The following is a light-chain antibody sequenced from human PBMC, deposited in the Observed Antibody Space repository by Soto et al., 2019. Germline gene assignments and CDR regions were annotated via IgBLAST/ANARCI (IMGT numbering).Light chain of an antibody. Sequence: QSALTQPASVSGSPGQSITISCTGTSSDIGGHDYVFWYQQYPGKAPKLLISEVTNRPSGVSRRFSGSKSGATAPLTITGLLAEDEADYYCASYTSADTRVFGGGTKLTVL. CDR2: EVT. J-gene: IGLJ3*02. V-gene: IGLV2-14*01. CDR3: ASYTSADTRV. CDR1: SSDIGGHDY.